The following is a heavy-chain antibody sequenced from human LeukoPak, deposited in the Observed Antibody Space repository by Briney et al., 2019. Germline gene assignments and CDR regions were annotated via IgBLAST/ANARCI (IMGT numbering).Heavy chain of an antibody. J-gene: IGHJ4*02. CDR1: GXAFSNSV. D-gene: IGHD6-19*01. CDR2: ISSSGYTT. Sequence: QPGGSLRLSCVASGXAFSNSVMSWVRQSPGKGLEWVSGISSSGYTTFYADSVKGRFTISRDNAKNSLYLQMNSLRTDDTAIYYCVRDGSGYDYWGQGTLVTVSS. CDR3: VRDGSGYDY. V-gene: IGHV3-23*01.